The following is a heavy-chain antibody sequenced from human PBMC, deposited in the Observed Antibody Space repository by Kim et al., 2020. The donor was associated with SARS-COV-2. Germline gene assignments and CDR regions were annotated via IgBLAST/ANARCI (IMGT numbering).Heavy chain of an antibody. CDR1: GFTFSTYG. D-gene: IGHD6-25*01. Sequence: GGSLRLSCAASGFTFSTYGISWVRQAPGKGLEWVSGIGGGGGNPLYADSVKGRFTISRDNSKNTLYLDMNSLRAEDTAVYFCARSRYSSGWYSDYWGQGTLVTVSS. V-gene: IGHV3-23*01. J-gene: IGHJ4*02. CDR2: IGGGGGNP. CDR3: ARSRYSSGWYSDY.